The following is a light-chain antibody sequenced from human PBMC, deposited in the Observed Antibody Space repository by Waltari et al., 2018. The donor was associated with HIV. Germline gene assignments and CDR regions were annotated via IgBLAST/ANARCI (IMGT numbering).Light chain of an antibody. V-gene: IGLV1-47*01. CDR3: AVWGDSLNSYV. Sequence: QPVLTQPPSASGPPGPRVTISCSGSRSNIGSNHVYWYQQLPGTAPNLLIYWNNQRPSGVPDRFSCSKSGTSASLAISGLRSEDEADYYCAVWGDSLNSYVFGTGTEVTVL. J-gene: IGLJ1*01. CDR1: RSNIGSNH. CDR2: WNN.